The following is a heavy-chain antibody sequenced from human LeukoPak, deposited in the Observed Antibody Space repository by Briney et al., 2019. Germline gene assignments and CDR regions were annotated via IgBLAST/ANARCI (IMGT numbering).Heavy chain of an antibody. D-gene: IGHD3-22*01. V-gene: IGHV3-33*01. Sequence: GGSLRLSCAASGFTFSSYGMHWVRQAPGKGLEWVAVIWYDGSNKYYADSVKGRFTISRDNSKNTLYLQMNSLRAEDTAVYYCARESLLKYYYDSSGRDAKNAFDIWGQGTMVTVSS. J-gene: IGHJ3*02. CDR1: GFTFSSYG. CDR2: IWYDGSNK. CDR3: ARESLLKYYYDSSGRDAKNAFDI.